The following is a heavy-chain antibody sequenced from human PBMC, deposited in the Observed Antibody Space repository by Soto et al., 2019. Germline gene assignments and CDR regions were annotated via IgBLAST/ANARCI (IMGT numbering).Heavy chain of an antibody. D-gene: IGHD3-22*01. CDR2: ISASGGTP. V-gene: IGHV3-23*01. CDR3: AKHEYYCDGCGYYHLDF. CDR1: GFSFSSHG. Sequence: GGSLRLSCAASGFSFSSHGMSWVRQAPGKGLEWVSAISASGGTPYYADSVKGRFTISRDNSKSTLFLQMNSLRVEDTAVYYCAKHEYYCDGCGYYHLDFWGQGTLVTVSS. J-gene: IGHJ4*02.